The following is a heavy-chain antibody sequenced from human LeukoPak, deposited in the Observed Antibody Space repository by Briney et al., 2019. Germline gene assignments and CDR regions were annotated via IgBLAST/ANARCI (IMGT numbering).Heavy chain of an antibody. J-gene: IGHJ5*02. Sequence: ASVKVSCKASGYTFSNYGLSWVRQAPGQGLEWMGWISTDSGNANYAQKFQGSLTMTTDTSTTTAYMELGSLRSDDTAVYYCARGKVLRFLEYLDDTPNWFDPWGQGTLVTVSS. D-gene: IGHD3-3*01. CDR2: ISTDSGNA. V-gene: IGHV1-18*01. CDR3: ARGKVLRFLEYLDDTPNWFDP. CDR1: GYTFSNYG.